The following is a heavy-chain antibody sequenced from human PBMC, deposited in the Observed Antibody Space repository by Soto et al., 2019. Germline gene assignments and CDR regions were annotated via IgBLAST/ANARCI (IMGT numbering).Heavy chain of an antibody. Sequence: GGSLRLSCAASGFTFSSYAMSWVRQAPGKGLEWVSAISGSGGGTYYADSVKGRFTISRDNSKNTLYLQMNSLRAEDTAVYYCAKDKYSSVYYYYGMDVWGQGTTVTVSS. CDR2: ISGSGGGT. CDR1: GFTFSSYA. J-gene: IGHJ6*02. V-gene: IGHV3-23*01. CDR3: AKDKYSSVYYYYGMDV. D-gene: IGHD6-19*01.